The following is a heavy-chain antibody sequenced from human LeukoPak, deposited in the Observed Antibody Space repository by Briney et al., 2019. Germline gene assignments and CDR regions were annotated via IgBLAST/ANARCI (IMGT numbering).Heavy chain of an antibody. Sequence: PGGSLRLSCAASGFTFSSYAMTWVRQAPGTGLEWVSDISGRGGRTYYVDSVKGRFTISRDNSENTLYLEMNSRRAEDTAVYYCAKHRDGYHAYFDYWGQGTLVTVCS. CDR3: AKHRDGYHAYFDY. J-gene: IGHJ4*02. CDR1: GFTFSSYA. D-gene: IGHD5-24*01. V-gene: IGHV3-23*01. CDR2: ISGRGGRT.